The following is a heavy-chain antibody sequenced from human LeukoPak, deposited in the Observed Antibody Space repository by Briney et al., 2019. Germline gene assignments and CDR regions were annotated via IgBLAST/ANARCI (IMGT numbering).Heavy chain of an antibody. J-gene: IGHJ5*02. D-gene: IGHD2-2*01. CDR2: FDPEDGET. CDR1: GYTLTELS. Sequence: ASVKVSCKVSGYTLTELSMHWVRQAPGKGLEWMGGFDPEDGETIYAQKFQGRVTMTEDTSTDTAYMELSSLRSGDTAVYYCATADCSSTSCFPNWFDPWGQGTLVTVSS. V-gene: IGHV1-24*01. CDR3: ATADCSSTSCFPNWFDP.